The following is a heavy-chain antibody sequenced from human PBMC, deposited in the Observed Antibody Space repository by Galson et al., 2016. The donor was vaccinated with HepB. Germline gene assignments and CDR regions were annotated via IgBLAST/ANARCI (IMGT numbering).Heavy chain of an antibody. J-gene: IGHJ5*02. CDR1: GGSISSGGYY. V-gene: IGHV4-31*03. CDR2: IHYSGST. Sequence: TLSLTCTVSGGSISSGGYYWSWIRQHPGKGLEWIGYIHYSGSTYYTPARKSRVTISADTPKNQYSLKLRSVTAADTAVYYCARVSPDGINWFDPWGQGTLVTVPS. CDR3: ARVSPDGINWFDP. D-gene: IGHD1-14*01.